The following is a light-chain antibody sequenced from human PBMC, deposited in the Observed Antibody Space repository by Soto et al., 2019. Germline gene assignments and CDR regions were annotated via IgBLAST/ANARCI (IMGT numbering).Light chain of an antibody. J-gene: IGLJ1*01. CDR2: NVY. CDR1: SSDVGAYNF. V-gene: IGLV2-14*03. CDR3: SPYPVSPADV. Sequence: QSALTQPASVSGSPGQSITISCTGTSSDVGAYNFVSWHQQHPGKAPKLMIYNVYDRPSGISYRFSGSKSGNTASLTISGPQGGGEAYYYRSPYPVSPADVFGTGTKLTVL.